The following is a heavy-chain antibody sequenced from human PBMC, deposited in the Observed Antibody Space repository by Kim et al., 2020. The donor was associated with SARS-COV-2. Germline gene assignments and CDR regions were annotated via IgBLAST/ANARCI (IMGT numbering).Heavy chain of an antibody. D-gene: IGHD6-19*01. V-gene: IGHV3-30*18. J-gene: IGHJ4*02. CDR1: GFTFSSYG. CDR3: AKDSNGAGTPGGY. CDR2: ISYEGSNK. Sequence: GGSLRLSCAASGFTFSSYGMHWVRQAPGKGLEWVAVISYEGSNKYYADSVKGRVTISRDNSKNTLYLQMNSLRAEDKDVDYCAKDSNGAGTPGGYWGQGNLVTVTS.